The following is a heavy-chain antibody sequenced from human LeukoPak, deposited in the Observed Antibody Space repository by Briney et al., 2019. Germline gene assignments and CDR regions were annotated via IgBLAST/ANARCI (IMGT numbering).Heavy chain of an antibody. V-gene: IGHV4-34*01. CDR2: INHSGST. J-gene: IGHJ4*02. D-gene: IGHD6-13*01. Sequence: YPSETLSLTCAVYGGSFSGYYWSWIRQPPGKGLEWIGEINHSGSTNYNPSLKSRVTISVDTSKNQFSLKLSSVTAADTAVYYCARPSTSSSWYRYWGQGTLVTVSS. CDR3: ARPSTSSSWYRY. CDR1: GGSFSGYY.